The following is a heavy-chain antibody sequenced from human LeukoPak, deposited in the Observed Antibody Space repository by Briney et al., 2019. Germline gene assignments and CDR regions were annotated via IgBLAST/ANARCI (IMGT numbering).Heavy chain of an antibody. V-gene: IGHV3-7*01. CDR2: IKQDGSEK. CDR3: ARKARDYFDY. CDR1: GFTFSGYW. J-gene: IGHJ4*02. Sequence: GGSLRLSCAASGFTFSGYWMSWVRQAPGKGLEWVANIKQDGSEKYYVDSVKGRFTISRDNAKNSLYPQMNSLRAEDTAVYYCARKARDYFDYWGQGTLVTVSS.